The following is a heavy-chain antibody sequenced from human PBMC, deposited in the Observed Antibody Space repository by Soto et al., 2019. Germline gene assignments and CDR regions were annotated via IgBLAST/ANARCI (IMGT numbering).Heavy chain of an antibody. Sequence: GESLKISCKGSGYSFTSYWIGWVRQMPGKGLEWMGIIYPGDSDTRYSPSFQGQVNISADKSIRTAYLQWSSLKASDTAMYYCARIELGISKDAAFDIWGQGTMVTVSS. D-gene: IGHD7-27*01. V-gene: IGHV5-51*01. CDR2: IYPGDSDT. CDR3: ARIELGISKDAAFDI. CDR1: GYSFTSYW. J-gene: IGHJ3*02.